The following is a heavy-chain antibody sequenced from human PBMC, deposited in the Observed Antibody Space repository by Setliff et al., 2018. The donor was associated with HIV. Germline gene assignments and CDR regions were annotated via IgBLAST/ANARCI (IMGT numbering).Heavy chain of an antibody. V-gene: IGHV1-2*02. CDR3: ASGKGVRGVIITGGLDV. CDR2: INPNSGGT. J-gene: IGHJ6*04. Sequence: ASVKVSCKASGYTFTGYYMHWVRQAPGQGLEWMGWINPNSGGTNYAQKFQGRVIMTRDTSISTAYMELSSLTSADTAVYYCASGKGVRGVIITGGLDVWGKGTTVTVSS. CDR1: GYTFTGYY. D-gene: IGHD3-10*01.